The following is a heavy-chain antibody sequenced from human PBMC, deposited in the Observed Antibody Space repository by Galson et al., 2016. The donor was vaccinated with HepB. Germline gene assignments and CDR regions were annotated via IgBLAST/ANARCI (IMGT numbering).Heavy chain of an antibody. Sequence: TLSLTCAVSGDSVSSDSFSWTWMRQPPGKGLEWIGHILYTRNTYYNPSPRARLTMTVDRSRNHLPLHLNPVTAADTAVYYCARGLRLLRRFGDLVSYFDYWGQGILVTASS. D-gene: IGHD3-10*01. V-gene: IGHV4-30-2*01. CDR3: ARGLRLLRRFGDLVSYFDY. CDR2: ILYTRNT. J-gene: IGHJ4*02. CDR1: GDSVSSDSFS.